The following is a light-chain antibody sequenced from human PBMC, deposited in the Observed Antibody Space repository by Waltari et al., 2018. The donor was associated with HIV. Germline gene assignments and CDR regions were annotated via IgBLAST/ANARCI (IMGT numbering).Light chain of an antibody. CDR3: QTWDTSTAV. J-gene: IGLJ2*01. Sequence: YELTHPPSVSEFPGQTASIPCPGDKLGNHYDCRNPQTTDHSPVLVIPESNKRPSGIPARFSGSNSGNAATLTISGTQAMDEADYYCQTWDTSTAVFVGGTKLTVL. V-gene: IGLV3-1*01. CDR2: ESN. CDR1: KLGNHY.